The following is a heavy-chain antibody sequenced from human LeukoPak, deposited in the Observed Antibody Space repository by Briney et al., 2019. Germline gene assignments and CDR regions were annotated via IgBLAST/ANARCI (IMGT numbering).Heavy chain of an antibody. Sequence: GGSLRLSCAASGFTFSSHGMSWVRQAPGKGLEWVSTISGSGDNTYYADSVKGRFTISRDNSKNTLYLQMNSLRTEDTAVYYCAKVTYGSGTYGAFDYWGQGTLVTVSS. D-gene: IGHD3-10*01. CDR3: AKVTYGSGTYGAFDY. CDR2: ISGSGDNT. J-gene: IGHJ4*02. V-gene: IGHV3-23*01. CDR1: GFTFSSHG.